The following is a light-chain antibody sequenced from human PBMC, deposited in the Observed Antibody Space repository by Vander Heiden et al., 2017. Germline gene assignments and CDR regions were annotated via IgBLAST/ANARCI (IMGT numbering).Light chain of an antibody. CDR1: QSVSRD. J-gene: IGKJ4*01. V-gene: IGKV3-15*01. Sequence: EIVMTQSPATLSVSPGERVTLSCRASQSVSRDLAWYQQKPGQAPRLLIYRASTRATGIPARFSGSGYGTEFTLTISSLQSEDFAVYFCQQYDNWPPLTFGGGTKVEIK. CDR2: RAS. CDR3: QQYDNWPPLT.